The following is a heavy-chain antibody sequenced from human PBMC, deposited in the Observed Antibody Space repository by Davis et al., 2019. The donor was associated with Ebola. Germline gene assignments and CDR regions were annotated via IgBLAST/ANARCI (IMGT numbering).Heavy chain of an antibody. CDR2: ISWNSGSI. CDR3: AKDTYYYDSSGYYSPAAFDI. Sequence: PGGSLRLSCAASGFTFDDYAMHWVRQAPGKGLEWVSGISWNSGSIGYADSVKGRFTISRDNAKNSLYLQMNSLRAEDTALYYCAKDTYYYDSSGYYSPAAFDIWGQGTMVTVSS. CDR1: GFTFDDYA. V-gene: IGHV3-9*01. D-gene: IGHD3-22*01. J-gene: IGHJ3*02.